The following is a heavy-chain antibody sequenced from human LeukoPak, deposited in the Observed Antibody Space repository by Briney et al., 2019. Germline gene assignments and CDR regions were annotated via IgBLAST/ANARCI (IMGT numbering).Heavy chain of an antibody. V-gene: IGHV1-18*01. Sequence: ASVKVSCKASGYTFTSYGISWVRQAPGQGLEWMGWISAYNGNTNYAQKLQGRVTMTTDTSTSTAYMELRSLRSDDTAVYYCARGRYDYGDSEDAFDIWGQGTMVTVSS. D-gene: IGHD4-17*01. CDR3: ARGRYDYGDSEDAFDI. CDR1: GYTFTSYG. CDR2: ISAYNGNT. J-gene: IGHJ3*02.